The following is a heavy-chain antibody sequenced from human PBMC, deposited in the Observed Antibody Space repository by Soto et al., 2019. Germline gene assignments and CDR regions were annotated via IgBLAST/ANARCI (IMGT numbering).Heavy chain of an antibody. Sequence: ASVKVSCKASGYTLTNYGISWVRQAPGRGLEWMGWISAYNGNTNYAQKFQGRVTMTTDTSTRTTYMELRSVRYDDTAVYYCASSMGSCSGGSCLNVWGQGTTVTVSS. V-gene: IGHV1-18*01. CDR3: ASSMGSCSGGSCLNV. J-gene: IGHJ6*02. CDR2: ISAYNGNT. CDR1: GYTLTNYG. D-gene: IGHD2-15*01.